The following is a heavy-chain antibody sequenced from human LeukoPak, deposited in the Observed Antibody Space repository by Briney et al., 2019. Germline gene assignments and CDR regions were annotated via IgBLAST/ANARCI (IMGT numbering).Heavy chain of an antibody. CDR1: GGSISSGGYY. CDR2: IYYSGST. Sequence: SQTLSLTCTVSGGSISSGGYYWSWIRQHPGKGLEWIGYIYYSGSTYYNPSLKSRVTISVETSKNQFSLKLSSATAADTAVYYCAKSTSCCYSWFDPWSQATLVTVPS. D-gene: IGHD2-2*01. V-gene: IGHV4-31*03. CDR3: AKSTSCCYSWFDP. J-gene: IGHJ5*02.